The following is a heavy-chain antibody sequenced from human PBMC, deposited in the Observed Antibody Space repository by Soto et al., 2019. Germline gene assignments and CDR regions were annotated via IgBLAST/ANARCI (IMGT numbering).Heavy chain of an antibody. Sequence: SETLSLTCTVSGGSISSGDYYWSWIRQHPGKGLEWIGYIYYSGSTYYNPSLKSRVTISVDTSKNQFSLKLSSVTAADTAVYYCARGGGLMHLFDYWGQGTLVTVSS. CDR2: IYYSGST. J-gene: IGHJ4*02. D-gene: IGHD3-16*01. CDR1: GGSISSGDYY. V-gene: IGHV4-31*03. CDR3: ARGGGLMHLFDY.